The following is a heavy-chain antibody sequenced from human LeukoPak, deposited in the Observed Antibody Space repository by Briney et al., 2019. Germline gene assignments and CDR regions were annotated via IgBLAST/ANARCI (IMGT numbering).Heavy chain of an antibody. CDR2: ISGSGGSK. CDR1: GFTFSSYA. J-gene: IGHJ3*01. V-gene: IGHV3-23*01. Sequence: PGGSLRLSCAASGFTFSSYAMSWVRQAPGKGLEWVSAISGSGGSKYYADSQKDRFTISRDNSKNTLYVQMNSLRAEDTAVYYCAKRDGAFDLWGRGTMVTVSS. D-gene: IGHD5-24*01. CDR3: AKRDGAFDL.